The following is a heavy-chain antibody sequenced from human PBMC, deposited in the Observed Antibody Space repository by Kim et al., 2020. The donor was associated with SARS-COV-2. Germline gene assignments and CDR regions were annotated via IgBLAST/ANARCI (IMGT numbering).Heavy chain of an antibody. CDR1: GFTVSSNY. V-gene: IGHV3-53*04. J-gene: IGHJ5*02. D-gene: IGHD3-22*01. Sequence: GGSLRLSCAASGFTVSSNYMSWVRQAPGKGLEWVSVIYSGGSTYYADSVKGRFTISRHNSKNTLYLQMNSLRAEDTAVYYCARERSYYYDSSGYSNWFDPWGRGTLVTVSS. CDR3: ARERSYYYDSSGYSNWFDP. CDR2: IYSGGST.